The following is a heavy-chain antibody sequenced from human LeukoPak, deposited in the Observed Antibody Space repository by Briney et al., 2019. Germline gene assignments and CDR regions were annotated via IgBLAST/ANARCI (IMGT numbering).Heavy chain of an antibody. CDR1: GGSISSYY. J-gene: IGHJ3*02. D-gene: IGHD5-12*01. Sequence: PSETPSLTCTVSGGSISSYYWSWIRQPPGKGLEWIGYIYSSGSTNYSPSLKSRVTISVDTSKNQFSLKLYSVTAADTAVYYCARRYSGYGNAFDIWGQGTMVTVSS. V-gene: IGHV4-59*08. CDR3: ARRYSGYGNAFDI. CDR2: IYSSGST.